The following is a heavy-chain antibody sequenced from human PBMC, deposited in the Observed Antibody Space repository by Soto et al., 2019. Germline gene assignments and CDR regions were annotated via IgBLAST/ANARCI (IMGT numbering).Heavy chain of an antibody. CDR1: GGTFSSYA. D-gene: IGHD2-2*03. CDR2: ITPIFGTA. CDR3: ARDSGYCSSTSCPKGPYYYYGMDV. V-gene: IGHV1-69*05. Sequence: SVKVSCKASGGTFSSYAISWVRQAPGQGLEWMGGITPIFGTANYAQKFQGRVTITTDKSTSTAYMELSSLRSEDTAVYYCARDSGYCSSTSCPKGPYYYYGMDVWGQGTTVTVSS. J-gene: IGHJ6*02.